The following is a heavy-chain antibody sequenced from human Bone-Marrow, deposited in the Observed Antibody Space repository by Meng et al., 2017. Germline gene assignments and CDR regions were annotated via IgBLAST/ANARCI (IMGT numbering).Heavy chain of an antibody. CDR1: GYTFTNHV. CDR2: INTASGNT. CDR3: ARIYSGSCYPYNY. Sequence: SENVPCKAFGYTFTNHVIHWLRQAPGQRPEGLGWINTASGNTRPSQKFQGSVTLARDTSETTAYMELGGLRSEDTAIYYCARIYSGSCYPYNYWGQGTLVTVSS. D-gene: IGHD1-26*01. V-gene: IGHV1-3*04. J-gene: IGHJ4*02.